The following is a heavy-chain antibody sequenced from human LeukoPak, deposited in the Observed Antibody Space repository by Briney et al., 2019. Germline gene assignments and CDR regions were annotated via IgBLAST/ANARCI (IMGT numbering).Heavy chain of an antibody. Sequence: ASVKVSCKASGYTFTSYGISWVRQAPGQGLEWMGWISAYNGNTNYAQKFQGRVTMTRDMSTSTVYMELSSLRSEDTAVYYCARDPIVGAPGAFDIWGQGTMVTVSS. V-gene: IGHV1-18*01. CDR2: ISAYNGNT. CDR3: ARDPIVGAPGAFDI. J-gene: IGHJ3*02. CDR1: GYTFTSYG. D-gene: IGHD1-26*01.